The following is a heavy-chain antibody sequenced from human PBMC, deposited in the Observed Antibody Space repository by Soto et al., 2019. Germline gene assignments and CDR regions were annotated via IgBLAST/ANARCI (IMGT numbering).Heavy chain of an antibody. CDR2: ARNDPSARTT. D-gene: IGHD3-16*01. CDR1: GLTFSDYH. Sequence: EMQLVESGGGLVQPGGSLRLTCAASGLTFSDYHMDWVRQAPGKGLEWIGRARNDPSARTTDHAASVRGRFTTSRADSKNSLYLQMNSLKTEDPAMYFCVSNRPGGTFHYWGQGTLVTVSS. J-gene: IGHJ4*02. CDR3: VSNRPGGTFHY. V-gene: IGHV3-72*01.